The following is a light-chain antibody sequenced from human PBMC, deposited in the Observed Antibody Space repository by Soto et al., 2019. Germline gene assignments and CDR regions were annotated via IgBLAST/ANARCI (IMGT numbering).Light chain of an antibody. CDR3: QQYNSYSSIT. J-gene: IGKJ5*01. CDR1: QTVTGW. V-gene: IGKV1-5*01. Sequence: DVQVTQSPSTLSASVGDRATITCRAGQTVTGWLAWYQHKPGKAPKLLIYDASSLESGVPSRFSGSGSGTEFTLTISSLQPDDFATYYCQQYNSYSSITFGQGTRLEIK. CDR2: DAS.